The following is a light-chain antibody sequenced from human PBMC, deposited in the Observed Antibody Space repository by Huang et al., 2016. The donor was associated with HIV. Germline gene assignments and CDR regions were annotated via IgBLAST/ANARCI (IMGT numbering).Light chain of an antibody. Sequence: EIVMTQSPATLSLSPGERATLSCRASQCVNSKLAWYQQKPGQAPRLLIYGASTRATGVPGRFSGSGSGTEFTLTISSLQSEDFAVYYCQQYSKWPPNTFGQGTKLESK. J-gene: IGKJ2*01. CDR3: QQYSKWPPNT. CDR1: QCVNSK. CDR2: GAS. V-gene: IGKV3-15*01.